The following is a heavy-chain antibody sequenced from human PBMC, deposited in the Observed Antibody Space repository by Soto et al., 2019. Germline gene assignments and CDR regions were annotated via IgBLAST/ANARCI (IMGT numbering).Heavy chain of an antibody. V-gene: IGHV1-18*01. Sequence: QVHLVQSGAEVKKPGASVKVSCQASGYAFTTYGITWVRQATGQGLEWMGWISAHNGNTNYAQKLQGRVTVTRDTSTSTAYMELRSLRSDDTAVYYYARGRYGDYWGQGALVTVSS. CDR1: GYAFTTYG. J-gene: IGHJ4*02. D-gene: IGHD1-1*01. CDR2: ISAHNGNT. CDR3: ARGRYGDY.